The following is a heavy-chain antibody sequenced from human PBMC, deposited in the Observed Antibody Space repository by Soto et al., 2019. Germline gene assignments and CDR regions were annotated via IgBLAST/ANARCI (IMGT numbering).Heavy chain of an antibody. D-gene: IGHD1-1*01. CDR3: ARVERGTATTVVDAFDI. V-gene: IGHV4-34*01. Sequence: QVQLQQWGAGLLKPSETLSLTCAVYGGFVTSGSYYWSWIRQPPGKGLEWIGEMSHSGGTHFNPSLKSRVTISVDTSKNQFTLKMSYVTAADTALYDCARVERGTATTVVDAFDIWGPGTMVTVSS. CDR1: GGFVTSGSYY. J-gene: IGHJ3*02. CDR2: MSHSGGT.